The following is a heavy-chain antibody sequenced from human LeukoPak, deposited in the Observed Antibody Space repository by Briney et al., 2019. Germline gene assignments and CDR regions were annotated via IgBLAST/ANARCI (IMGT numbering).Heavy chain of an antibody. CDR3: AKNQRFLEWLLYD. J-gene: IGHJ4*02. D-gene: IGHD3-3*01. CDR2: ISWDGGST. CDR1: GFTSDDYA. Sequence: PGGSLRLSCAASGFTSDDYAMHWVRQAPGKGLEWVSLISWDGGSTYYADSVKGRFTISRDNSKNSLYLQMNSLRAEDTALYYCAKNQRFLEWLLYDWGQGTLVTVSS. V-gene: IGHV3-43D*03.